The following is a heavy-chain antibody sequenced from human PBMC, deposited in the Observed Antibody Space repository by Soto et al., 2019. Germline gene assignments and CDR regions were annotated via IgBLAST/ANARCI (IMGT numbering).Heavy chain of an antibody. Sequence: GGSLRLSCAASGFTFSSYGMHWVRQAPGKGLEWVAVISYDGSNKYYADSVKGRFTTSRDNSKNTLYLQMNSLRAEDTAVYYCAKDYYGDYVDYYYYMDVWGKGTTVTVSS. J-gene: IGHJ6*03. V-gene: IGHV3-30*18. CDR1: GFTFSSYG. CDR3: AKDYYGDYVDYYYYMDV. CDR2: ISYDGSNK. D-gene: IGHD4-17*01.